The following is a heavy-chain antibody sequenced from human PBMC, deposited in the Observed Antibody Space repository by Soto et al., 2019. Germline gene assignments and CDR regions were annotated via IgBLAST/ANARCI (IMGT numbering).Heavy chain of an antibody. CDR2: IIPLLDTP. J-gene: IGHJ4*02. Sequence: QGQLVQAGAEVKKPGSSVKISCKASGGTFSSYTFSWVRQAPGQGLEWMGGIIPLLDTPNYAQKFQDRVTLTADKSTITAYMELSSLGSEDTAVYYCAGLAHGLRSPRLQVGSWGQGTLVTVSS. CDR1: GGTFSSYT. D-gene: IGHD5-12*01. CDR3: AGLAHGLRSPRLQVGS. V-gene: IGHV1-69*06.